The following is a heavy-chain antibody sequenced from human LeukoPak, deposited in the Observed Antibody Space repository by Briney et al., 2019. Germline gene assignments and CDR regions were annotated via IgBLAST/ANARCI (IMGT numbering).Heavy chain of an antibody. CDR2: INHSGST. Sequence: SETLSLTCAVYGGSFSGYYWSWIRQPPGKGLEWIGEINHSGSTNYNPSLKSRVTISVDTSKNQFSVKRSSVTAADTAVYYCAGAILDYNLGSYRPDDAFDIWGQGTMVPVSS. CDR3: AGAILDYNLGSYRPDDAFDI. CDR1: GGSFSGYY. V-gene: IGHV4-34*01. J-gene: IGHJ3*02. D-gene: IGHD3-16*02.